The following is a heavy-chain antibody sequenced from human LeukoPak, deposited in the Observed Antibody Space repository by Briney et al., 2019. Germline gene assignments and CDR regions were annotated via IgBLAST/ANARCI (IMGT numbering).Heavy chain of an antibody. V-gene: IGHV1-69*06. CDR2: IMPICGTA. J-gene: IGHJ4*02. D-gene: IGHD2-2*01. CDR3: ASGRTDIVVVPATLRNYYFDY. Sequence: SVTVSFKGSGGTFSIYDISWVRQAPGQGKEWMGGIMPICGTANYTQKFQGRGTITADKATNKAYMELSRVRSEDTAVYYCASGRTDIVVVPATLRNYYFDYWGQGTLVTVSS. CDR1: GGTFSIYD.